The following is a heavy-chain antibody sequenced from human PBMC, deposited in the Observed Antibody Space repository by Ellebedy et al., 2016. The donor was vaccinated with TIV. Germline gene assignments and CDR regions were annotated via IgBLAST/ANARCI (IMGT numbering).Heavy chain of an antibody. CDR2: MRQDGREE. J-gene: IGHJ5*02. Sequence: GESLKISCAASGFTLSTYWMNWVRQAPGKGLEWVASMRQDGREEYFVDSVTGRFTISRDNAKNALYLQMNSLRAEDTAVYYCAGIADVRFDPWGQGTLVSVSS. CDR1: GFTLSTYW. V-gene: IGHV3-7*01. D-gene: IGHD3-10*02. CDR3: AGIADVRFDP.